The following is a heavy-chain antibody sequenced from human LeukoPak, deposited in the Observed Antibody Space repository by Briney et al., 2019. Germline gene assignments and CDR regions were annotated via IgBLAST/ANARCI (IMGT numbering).Heavy chain of an antibody. D-gene: IGHD1-1*01. CDR3: ARHLREGRVERRFDP. J-gene: IGHJ5*02. Sequence: GESLKISCKGSGYSFTSYWISWVRQMPGKGLEWLGRIDPSYSYTNYSPSFQGHVAISADKSISTAYLQWSSLKASDTAVYYCARHLREGRVERRFDPWGQGTLVTVSS. V-gene: IGHV5-10-1*01. CDR2: IDPSYSYT. CDR1: GYSFTSYW.